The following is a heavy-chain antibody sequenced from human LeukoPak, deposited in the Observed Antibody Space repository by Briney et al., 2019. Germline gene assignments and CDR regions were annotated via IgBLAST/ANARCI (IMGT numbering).Heavy chain of an antibody. V-gene: IGHV4-34*01. CDR1: GGSFSGYY. Sequence: ASETLSLTCAVYGGSFSGYYWSWIRRPPGKGLEWIGEINHSGSTNYNPSLKSRVTISVDTSKNQFSLKLSSVTAADTAVYYCARGPRIVVVITTHQIDYWGQGTLVTVSS. CDR3: ARGPRIVVVITTHQIDY. J-gene: IGHJ4*02. D-gene: IGHD3-22*01. CDR2: INHSGST.